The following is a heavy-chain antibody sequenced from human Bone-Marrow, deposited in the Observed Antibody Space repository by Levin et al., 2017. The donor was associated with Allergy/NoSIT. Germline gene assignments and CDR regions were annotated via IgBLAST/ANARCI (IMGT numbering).Heavy chain of an antibody. D-gene: IGHD5-12*01. CDR2: ISGSGGTI. CDR3: AKLMWLRLPNYYYYMDA. Sequence: GGSLRLSCAASGFSFSSYAMSWVRQAPGKGLEWVSSISGSGGTIYYADSVKGRFTISRDSPKNMVFLEMTSLRADDTALYYCAKLMWLRLPNYYYYMDAWGKGTAVSVSS. V-gene: IGHV3-23*01. CDR1: GFSFSSYA. J-gene: IGHJ6*03.